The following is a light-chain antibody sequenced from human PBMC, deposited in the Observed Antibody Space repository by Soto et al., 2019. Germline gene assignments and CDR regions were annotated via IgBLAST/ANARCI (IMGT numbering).Light chain of an antibody. Sequence: EIVLTQSPGTLSLSPGERATLSCRASQSVSSSYLAWYQQKPGQAPRLLIYGASSRATGIPDRFSGSGSGTDFTLTISRLEPDGFAVYFCQKYGSAPRMYTFGQGTKLEIK. CDR1: QSVSSSY. J-gene: IGKJ2*01. V-gene: IGKV3-20*01. CDR2: GAS. CDR3: QKYGSAPRMYT.